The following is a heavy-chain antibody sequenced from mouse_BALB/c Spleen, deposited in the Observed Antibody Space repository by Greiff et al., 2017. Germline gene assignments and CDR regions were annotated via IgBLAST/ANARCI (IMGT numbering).Heavy chain of an antibody. D-gene: IGHD2-4*01. CDR3: VRDLSMITGSAMDY. V-gene: IGHV2-9-2*01. J-gene: IGHJ4*01. CDR1: GFSLTSYD. Sequence: LVESGPGLVAPSQSLSITCTVSGFSLTSYDISWIRQPPGKGLEWLGVIWTGGGTNYNSAFMSRLSISKDNSKSQVFLKMNSLQTDDTAIYYCVRDLSMITGSAMDYWGQGTSVTVSS. CDR2: IWTGGGT.